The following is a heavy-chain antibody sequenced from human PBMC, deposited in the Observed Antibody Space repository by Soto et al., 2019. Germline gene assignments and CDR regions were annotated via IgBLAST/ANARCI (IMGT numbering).Heavy chain of an antibody. Sequence: PSEALSVIWSVSGDFLSSFYWGWIRRPPGKGLEWIGYIYHSGTTRYNSSLKSRVTMSVDSSKNEFSLKLTSVTAADTATYYCARVHKEELVTVPSDHYGHWGHVT. V-gene: IGHV4-59*01. D-gene: IGHD4-17*01. CDR2: IYHSGTT. J-gene: IGHJ4*01. CDR3: ARVHKEELVTVPSDHYGH. CDR1: GDFLSSFY.